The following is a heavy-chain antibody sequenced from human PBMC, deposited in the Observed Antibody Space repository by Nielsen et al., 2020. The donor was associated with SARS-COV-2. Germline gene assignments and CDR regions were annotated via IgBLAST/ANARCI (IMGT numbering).Heavy chain of an antibody. D-gene: IGHD3-10*01. CDR3: ARDYAMVRGLPGGMDV. CDR1: GGSISSGGYY. CDR2: IYYSVST. V-gene: IGHV4-31*03. Sequence: LRLSCTVSGGSISSGGYYWSWIRQHPGKGLEWIGYIYYSVSTYYNPSLKSRVTISVDTSKNQFSLKLSSVTAADTSVYYCARDYAMVRGLPGGMDVWGQGTTVTVSS. J-gene: IGHJ6*02.